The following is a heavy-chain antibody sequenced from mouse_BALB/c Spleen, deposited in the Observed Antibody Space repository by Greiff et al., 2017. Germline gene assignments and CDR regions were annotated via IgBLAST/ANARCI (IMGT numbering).Heavy chain of an antibody. CDR1: GFTFSSYA. V-gene: IGHV5-9-4*01. CDR3: ARRGYAMDY. Sequence: EVHLVESGGGLVKPGGSLKLSCAASGFTFSSYAMSWVRQSPEKRLEWVAEISSGGSYTYYPDTVTGRFTISRDNAKNTLYLEMSSLRSEDTAMYYCARRGYAMDYWGQGTSVTVSS. CDR2: ISSGGSYT. J-gene: IGHJ4*01.